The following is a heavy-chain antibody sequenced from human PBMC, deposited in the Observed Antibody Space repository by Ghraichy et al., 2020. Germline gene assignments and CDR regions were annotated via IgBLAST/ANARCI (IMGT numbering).Heavy chain of an antibody. J-gene: IGHJ4*02. CDR2: IYYSGST. CDR3: ARWVGDYDFWSGPDHAPFDY. D-gene: IGHD3-3*01. Sequence: SETLSLTCTVSGGSISSYYWSWIRQPPGKGLEWIGYIYYSGSTNYNPSLKSRVTISVDTSKNQFSLKLSSVTAADTAVYYCARWVGDYDFWSGPDHAPFDYWGQGTLVTVSS. V-gene: IGHV4-59*01. CDR1: GGSISSYY.